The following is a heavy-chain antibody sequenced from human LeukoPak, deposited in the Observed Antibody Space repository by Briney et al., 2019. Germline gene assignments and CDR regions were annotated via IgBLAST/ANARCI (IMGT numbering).Heavy chain of an antibody. CDR3: ARGTAVAINDY. J-gene: IGHJ4*02. CDR2: IYYSGST. Sequence: PSETLSLTCTVSGGSISSYYWSWIRQPPGKGLEWIGYIYYSGSTNYNPSLKSRVTISVDTSKNQFSLKLSSVTAADTAVYYCARGTAVAINDYCGQGTLVTVSS. CDR1: GGSISSYY. V-gene: IGHV4-59*01. D-gene: IGHD6-19*01.